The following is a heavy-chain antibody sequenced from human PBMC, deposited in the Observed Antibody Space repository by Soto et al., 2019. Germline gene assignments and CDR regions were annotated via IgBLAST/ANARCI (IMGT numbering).Heavy chain of an antibody. CDR1: GGSISSTSYY. Sequence: SSETLSLTCTVSGGSISSTSYYWGWIRQPPGKGLEWIGCIYYSGSTNCNPSLKSRVTISVDTSKNQFSLKLSSVTAADTAVYYCARVGGINWFDPWGQGTLVTVSS. V-gene: IGHV4-39*07. D-gene: IGHD3-16*01. CDR3: ARVGGINWFDP. CDR2: IYYSGST. J-gene: IGHJ5*02.